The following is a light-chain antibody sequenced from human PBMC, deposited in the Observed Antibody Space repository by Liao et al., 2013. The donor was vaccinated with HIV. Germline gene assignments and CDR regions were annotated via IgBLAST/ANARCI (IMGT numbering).Light chain of an antibody. J-gene: IGLJ3*02. CDR1: NIGSKN. CDR3: QVWDSSSDLWV. CDR2: RGN. V-gene: IGLV3-9*01. Sequence: SYELTQPLSVSVTLGQTARITCGGNNIGSKNVHWYQQKPGQAPVLVIYRGNNRPSGIPERFSGSNSGNTATLTISRVEAGDEADYYCQVWDSSSDLWVFGGGTKLTVL.